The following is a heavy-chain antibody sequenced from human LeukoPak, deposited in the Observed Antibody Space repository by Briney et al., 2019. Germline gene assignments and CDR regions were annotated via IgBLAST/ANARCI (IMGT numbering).Heavy chain of an antibody. J-gene: IGHJ4*02. CDR2: IKKDGSDK. CDR1: GFTFRNYW. CDR3: ARDAATGFDY. D-gene: IGHD6-25*01. V-gene: IGHV3-7*03. Sequence: GGSLRLSCAASGFTFRNYWTTWVRQAPGKGLEWVANIKKDGSDKYYEDSVKGRFTISKDNAKNSMYLQMNSLRVEDTAVYYCARDAATGFDYWGQGTLVTVSS.